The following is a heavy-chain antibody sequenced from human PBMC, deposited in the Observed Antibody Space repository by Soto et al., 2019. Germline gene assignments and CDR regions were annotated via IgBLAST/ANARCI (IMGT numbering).Heavy chain of an antibody. CDR2: IYYSGST. Sequence: QVQLQESGPGLVKPSQTLSLTCTVSGGSISSGGYYWSWIRQHPGKGLEWIGYIYYSGSTYYNPSLKSRVTISVDTSKNQFSLKLSSVTAADTAVYYRARRYYYDSSGYYLYFDYWGQGTLVTVSS. V-gene: IGHV4-31*03. CDR1: GGSISSGGYY. D-gene: IGHD3-22*01. CDR3: ARRYYYDSSGYYLYFDY. J-gene: IGHJ4*02.